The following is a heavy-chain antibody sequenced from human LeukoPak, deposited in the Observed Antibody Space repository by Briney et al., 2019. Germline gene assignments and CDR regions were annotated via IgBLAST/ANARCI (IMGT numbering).Heavy chain of an antibody. Sequence: SETLSPACTVSGGSVCCVSDYSCWIRQPPGKGLEWIGYIYYSGSTNYNPSLKSRVTISVDTSKNQLSLRLSAVTDADTAMYYCAREGGSRDSDLLRPYNFHYGGQGTLVTVSS. V-gene: IGHV4-61*01. CDR2: IYYSGST. J-gene: IGHJ4*02. D-gene: IGHD1-26*01. CDR3: AREGGSRDSDLLRPYNFHY. CDR1: GGSVCCVSDY.